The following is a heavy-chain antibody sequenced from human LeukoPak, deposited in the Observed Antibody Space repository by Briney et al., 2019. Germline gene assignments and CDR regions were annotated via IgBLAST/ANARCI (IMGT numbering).Heavy chain of an antibody. CDR3: ARDGITPDAFDI. CDR2: ISGHNGNT. J-gene: IGHJ3*02. V-gene: IGHV1-18*01. CDR1: GYTFISYG. Sequence: ASVKVSCKASGYTFISYGITWVRQAPGQGGEGMGWISGHNGNTNYAQKVQGRVTMTTDRFTSTAYMELRSLRSDDTAVYYCARDGITPDAFDIWGQGTMVTVSS. D-gene: IGHD3-10*01.